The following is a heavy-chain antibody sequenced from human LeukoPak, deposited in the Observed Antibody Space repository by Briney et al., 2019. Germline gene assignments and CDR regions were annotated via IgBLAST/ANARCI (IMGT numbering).Heavy chain of an antibody. J-gene: IGHJ4*02. CDR2: INPNSGGT. CDR3: ARALRVVVPAAISY. D-gene: IGHD2-2*02. Sequence: ASVKVSCKASEYTFTGYYMHWVRQAPGQGLERMGWINPNSGGTNYAQKFQGRVTMTRDTSISTAYMELSRLRSDDTAVYYCARALRVVVPAAISYWGQGTLVTVSS. V-gene: IGHV1-2*02. CDR1: EYTFTGYY.